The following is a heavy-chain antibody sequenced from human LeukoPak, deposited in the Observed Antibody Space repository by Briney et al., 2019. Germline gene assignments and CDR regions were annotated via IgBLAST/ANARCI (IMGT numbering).Heavy chain of an antibody. Sequence: SETLSLTCTVSGYSISSGYYWGWIRQPPGKGLEWIGSINHSGSTYYNPSLKSRVTISVDTSKNQFSLKLSSVTAADTAVYYCARDHTERGYGPIRYYYYMDVWGKGTTVTVSS. J-gene: IGHJ6*03. V-gene: IGHV4-38-2*02. CDR2: INHSGST. CDR1: GYSISSGYY. D-gene: IGHD5-18*01. CDR3: ARDHTERGYGPIRYYYYMDV.